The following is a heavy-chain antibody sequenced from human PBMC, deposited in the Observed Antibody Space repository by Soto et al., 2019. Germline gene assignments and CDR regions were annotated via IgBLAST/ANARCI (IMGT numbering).Heavy chain of an antibody. CDR3: ARGIVVVVAYCDY. CDR2: INHSGST. D-gene: IGHD2-15*01. Sequence: QVQLQQWGAGLLKPSETLSLTCAVYGGSFSGYYWSWIRQPPGKGLEWIGEINHSGSTNYNPSLKIRATKPVDTSKNQLSLKLSSVTAADTAVYYCARGIVVVVAYCDYWGQETLVTVSS. CDR1: GGSFSGYY. J-gene: IGHJ4*02. V-gene: IGHV4-34*01.